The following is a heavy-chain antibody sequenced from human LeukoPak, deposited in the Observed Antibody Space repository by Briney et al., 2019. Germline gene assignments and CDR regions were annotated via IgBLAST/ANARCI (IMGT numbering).Heavy chain of an antibody. CDR2: ISAYNGNT. CDR1: GGTFSSYA. V-gene: IGHV1-18*01. Sequence: GSSVKVSCKASGGTFSSYAISWVRQAPGQGLEWMGWISAYNGNTNYAQKLQGRVTMTTDTSTSTAYMELRSLRSDDTAVYYCARDTMVRGMDVWGQGTTVTVSS. CDR3: ARDTMVRGMDV. D-gene: IGHD3-10*01. J-gene: IGHJ6*02.